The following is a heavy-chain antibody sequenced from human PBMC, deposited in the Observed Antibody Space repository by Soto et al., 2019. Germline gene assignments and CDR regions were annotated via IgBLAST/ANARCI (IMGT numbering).Heavy chain of an antibody. CDR1: GFTFSSYA. J-gene: IGHJ3*02. V-gene: IGHV3-23*01. CDR3: AKDRYYDTSGYHDAFDI. D-gene: IGHD3-22*01. Sequence: PGGSLRLSCAASGFTFSSYAMSWVRQAPGKGLDWVSAIGGSGDSTYYADSVKGRFTISRDNSENTLYLQMNSLRAEDTAVYYCAKDRYYDTSGYHDAFDIWGQGTMVTVSS. CDR2: IGGSGDST.